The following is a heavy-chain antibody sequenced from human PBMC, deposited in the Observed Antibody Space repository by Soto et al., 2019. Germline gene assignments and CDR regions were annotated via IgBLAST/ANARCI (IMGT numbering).Heavy chain of an antibody. Sequence: GGSLRRSCAASGFTFSTYWMDWVRQTPGKGLEWVANINQDGSEKNYVDSVKGRFTIYRDNAKNSLYLQMSSLTAEDSALYHCSRSLNAWGQGTLVTVSS. CDR2: INQDGSEK. V-gene: IGHV3-7*01. J-gene: IGHJ5*02. CDR3: SRSLNA. CDR1: GFTFSTYW.